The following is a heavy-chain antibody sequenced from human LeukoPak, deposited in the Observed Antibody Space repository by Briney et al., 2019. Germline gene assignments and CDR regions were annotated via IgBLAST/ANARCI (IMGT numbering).Heavy chain of an antibody. CDR2: ISGSGGST. CDR1: GFTFSSYG. Sequence: GGTLRLSCAASGFTFSSYGMNWVRQAPGKGLEWVSSISGSGGSTYYAHSVKGRFTISRDNSKNTLYLQMSSLRAEDTAVYYCLRSGGGRASNWGQGTLVTVSS. CDR3: LRSGGGRASN. V-gene: IGHV3-23*01. D-gene: IGHD2-15*01. J-gene: IGHJ4*02.